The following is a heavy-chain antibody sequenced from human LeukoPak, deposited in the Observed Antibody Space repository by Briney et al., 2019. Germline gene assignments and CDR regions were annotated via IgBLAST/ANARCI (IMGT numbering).Heavy chain of an antibody. D-gene: IGHD3-9*01. J-gene: IGHJ4*02. Sequence: GASVKVSCKASGGTFSSYAMHWVRQAPGKGLEWVAVISYDGSNKYYADSVKGRFTISRDNSKTTLYLQMNSLRAEDTAVYYCARWNYDILTGYYYLFDYWGQGTLVTVSS. CDR1: GGTFSSYA. V-gene: IGHV3-30*04. CDR3: ARWNYDILTGYYYLFDY. CDR2: ISYDGSNK.